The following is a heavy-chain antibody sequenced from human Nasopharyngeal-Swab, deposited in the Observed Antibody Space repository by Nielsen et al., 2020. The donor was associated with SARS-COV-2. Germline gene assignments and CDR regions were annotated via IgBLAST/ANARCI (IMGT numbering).Heavy chain of an antibody. CDR1: GYTFTGYY. CDR3: AREGNGVAAAGTEAFDI. CDR2: INPNSGGT. D-gene: IGHD6-13*01. Sequence: SVKVSCKASGYTFTGYYMHWVRQAPGQGLEWMGWINPNSGGTNYAQKFQGWVTMTRDTSISTAYMELSRLRSDDTAVYYCAREGNGVAAAGTEAFDIWGQGTMVTVSS. J-gene: IGHJ3*02. V-gene: IGHV1-2*04.